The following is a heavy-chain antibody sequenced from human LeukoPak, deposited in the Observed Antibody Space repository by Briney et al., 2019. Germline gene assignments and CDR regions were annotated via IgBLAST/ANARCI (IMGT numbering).Heavy chain of an antibody. J-gene: IGHJ4*02. CDR1: GFTFSSYA. CDR2: ISGSGAST. D-gene: IGHD5-18*01. Sequence: PGGSLRLSCAASGFTFSSYAMSWVRQAPGKGLEWVSAISGSGASTYYADSVKGRFTISRDNSKNTLYLQMNSLRAEDTGIYYCAKDRSYGFDYWGQGTLVTVSS. V-gene: IGHV3-23*01. CDR3: AKDRSYGFDY.